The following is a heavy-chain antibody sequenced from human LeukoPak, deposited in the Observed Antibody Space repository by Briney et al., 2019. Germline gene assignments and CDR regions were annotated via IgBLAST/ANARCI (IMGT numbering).Heavy chain of an antibody. D-gene: IGHD2-2*02. CDR3: AKVVVVVPAAIGPFDY. V-gene: IGHV3-7*01. J-gene: IGHJ4*02. CDR1: GFTFSSYW. CDR2: IKQDGSEK. Sequence: GGSLRLSCAASGFTFSSYWMSWVRQAPGKGLEWVANIKQDGSEKYYVDSVKGRFTISRDNAKNSLYLQMNSLRAEDTAVYYCAKVVVVVPAAIGPFDYWGQGTLVTVSS.